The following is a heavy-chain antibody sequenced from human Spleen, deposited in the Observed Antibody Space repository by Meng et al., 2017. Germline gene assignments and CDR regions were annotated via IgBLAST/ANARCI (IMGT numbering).Heavy chain of an antibody. CDR2: INTNTGNP. J-gene: IGHJ4*02. Sequence: QVQLVQSGAEVKKPGASGKVSGKVSGYTLTELSMHWVRQAPGQGLEWMGWINTNTGNPTYAQGFTGRFVFSLDTSVSTAYLQISSLKAEDTAVYYCARVGPLDYYDSSGGDYWGQGTLVTVSS. CDR3: ARVGPLDYYDSSGGDY. V-gene: IGHV7-4-1*02. D-gene: IGHD3-22*01. CDR1: GYTLTELS.